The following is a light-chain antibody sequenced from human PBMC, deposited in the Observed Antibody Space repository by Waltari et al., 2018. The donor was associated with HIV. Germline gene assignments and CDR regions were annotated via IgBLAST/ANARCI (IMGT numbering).Light chain of an antibody. V-gene: IGLV1-40*01. CDR1: NSNIGSGYD. CDR2: SNI. J-gene: IGLJ3*02. Sequence: QSVLTQPPSVSGAPGQRVTISCAGRNSNIGSGYDVHWYQQLPETAPKFLNYSNIKPPSGVPDRFSGSKAGTSASLAITGLQAEDEAAYYWQSYDTSLSGWVFGGGTKLTVL. CDR3: QSYDTSLSGWV.